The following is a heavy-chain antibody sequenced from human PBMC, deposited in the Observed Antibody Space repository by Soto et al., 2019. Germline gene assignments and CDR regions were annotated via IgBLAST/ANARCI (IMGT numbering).Heavy chain of an antibody. V-gene: IGHV3-11*01. CDR2: ITFSGNTV. Sequence: GGSLRLSCAASGFTFSDPYMSWIRQAPGKGLEWISYITFSGNTVYYADSLKGRFTISRDNAKNSLYLQMNRLRAEDTAVYYCARVSWREKYGMDVWGQGTTVTVSS. J-gene: IGHJ6*02. CDR3: ARVSWREKYGMDV. CDR1: GFTFSDPY.